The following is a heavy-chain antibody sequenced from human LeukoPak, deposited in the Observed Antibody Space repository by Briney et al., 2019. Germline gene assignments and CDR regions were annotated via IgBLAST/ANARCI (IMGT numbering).Heavy chain of an antibody. CDR1: GFTVSSNY. J-gene: IGHJ4*02. CDR3: ARETAYNYGQNPLFDL. V-gene: IGHV3-66*01. D-gene: IGHD5-18*01. Sequence: GGSLRLSCAASGFTVSSNYMNWVRQAPGKGLEWVSVIYSGGSTYYADSVKGRFTISRDNSKNTLYLQMNSLRAEDTAVYYCARETAYNYGQNPLFDLWGQGTLVTVSS. CDR2: IYSGGST.